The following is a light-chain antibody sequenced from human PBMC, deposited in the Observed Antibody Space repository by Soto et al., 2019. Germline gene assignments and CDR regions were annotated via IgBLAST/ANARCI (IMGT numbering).Light chain of an antibody. CDR3: QSYDSSLSGYV. Sequence: QSVLTQPPSVSGAPGQRVTISCTGSSSNIGAGYDVHWYQQLPGTARKLLIYGNSYRPSGVPDRFSGSKSGTSASLAIPGLQAEDEADYSCQSYDSSLSGYVFGTGTKVTVL. CDR2: GNS. V-gene: IGLV1-40*01. CDR1: SSNIGAGYD. J-gene: IGLJ1*01.